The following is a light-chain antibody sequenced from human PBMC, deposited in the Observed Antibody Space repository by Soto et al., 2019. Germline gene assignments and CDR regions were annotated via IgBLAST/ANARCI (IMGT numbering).Light chain of an antibody. V-gene: IGKV1-27*01. Sequence: DIQMTQSPSSLSASVGDRVTITCRASQGISDYLAWYQQKPGKVPKLLIHSASTLESGIPSRFSGSGSGTDFTLTISSLQPEDVATYYYQEYTGAPWTFGQGTKVEIK. CDR2: SAS. J-gene: IGKJ1*01. CDR1: QGISDY. CDR3: QEYTGAPWT.